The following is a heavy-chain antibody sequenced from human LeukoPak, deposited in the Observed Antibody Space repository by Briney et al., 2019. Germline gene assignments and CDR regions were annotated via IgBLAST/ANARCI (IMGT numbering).Heavy chain of an antibody. CDR2: IYTSGST. D-gene: IGHD1-20*01. CDR3: ARDSGGITGTWFDY. CDR1: GGSISSYY. Sequence: PSETLSLTCTVFGGSISSYYWSWIRQPPGKGLEWIGYIYTSGSTNYNPSLKSRVTMSVDTSKNQFSLKLSSVTAADTAVYYCARDSGGITGTWFDYWGQGTLVTVSS. V-gene: IGHV4-4*09. J-gene: IGHJ4*02.